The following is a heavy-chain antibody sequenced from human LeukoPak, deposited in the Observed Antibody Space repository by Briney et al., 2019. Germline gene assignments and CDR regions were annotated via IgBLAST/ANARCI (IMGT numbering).Heavy chain of an antibody. CDR1: GYTFTGYY. CDR3: ASDHDYGDHSWVYYFDH. D-gene: IGHD4-17*01. V-gene: IGHV1-2*02. J-gene: IGHJ4*02. CDR2: INPNSGGT. Sequence: ASVKVSCKASGYTFTGYYMHWVRQAPGQGLEWMGWINPNSGGTNYAQKFQGRVTMTRDTSISTVYMELSRLRSDDTAVYYCASDHDYGDHSWVYYFDHWGQGTLVTVSS.